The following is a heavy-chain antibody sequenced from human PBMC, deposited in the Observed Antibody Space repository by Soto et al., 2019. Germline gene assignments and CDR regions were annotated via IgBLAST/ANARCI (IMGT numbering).Heavy chain of an antibody. CDR2: IWYDGSNK. CDR3: ARDGEVSAMDV. Sequence: GGSLRLSCAASGFTFSSYGMHWVRQAPGRGLEWVAVIWYDGSNKYYADSVKGRFTISRDNSKNTMYLQMNSLRAEDTAVYYCARDGEVSAMDVWGQGTTVTVSS. CDR1: GFTFSSYG. J-gene: IGHJ6*02. D-gene: IGHD1-20*01. V-gene: IGHV3-33*01.